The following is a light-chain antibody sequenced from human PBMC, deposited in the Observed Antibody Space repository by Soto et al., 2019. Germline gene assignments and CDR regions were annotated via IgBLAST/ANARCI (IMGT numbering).Light chain of an antibody. CDR1: QSIASS. Sequence: DIPMTQSPSSLSASMGDRVAITCRASQSIASSLTWYQHKPGTAPKLLIYGASNLQGGVPSRFSGTGSGTDFTLTISSLQPEDFATYYCQQSYGLPLTFGGGTKV. CDR2: GAS. CDR3: QQSYGLPLT. V-gene: IGKV1-39*01. J-gene: IGKJ4*01.